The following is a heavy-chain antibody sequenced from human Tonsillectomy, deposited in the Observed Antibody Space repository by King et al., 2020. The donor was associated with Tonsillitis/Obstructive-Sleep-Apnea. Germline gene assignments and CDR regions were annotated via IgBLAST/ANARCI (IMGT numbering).Heavy chain of an antibody. CDR3: ARDGFGVVVPAAISSKNYYYYYMDV. CDR1: GFTFSSYG. Sequence: VQLVESGGGVVQPGRSLRLSCAASGFTFSSYGMHWVRQAPGKGLEWVAVIWYDGSNKYYADSVKGRFTISRDNSKNTLYLQMNSLRAEDTAVYYCARDGFGVVVPAAISSKNYYYYYMDVWGKGTTVTVSS. V-gene: IGHV3-33*01. CDR2: IWYDGSNK. D-gene: IGHD2-2*01. J-gene: IGHJ6*03.